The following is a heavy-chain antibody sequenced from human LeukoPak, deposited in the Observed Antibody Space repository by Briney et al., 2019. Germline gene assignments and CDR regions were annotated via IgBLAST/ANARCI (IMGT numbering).Heavy chain of an antibody. J-gene: IGHJ4*02. CDR3: ARGLAGSSSGTLSVFDY. D-gene: IGHD3-10*01. CDR2: IYSSGSA. Sequence: RASETLSLTCAVYSGSFSDYCWSWIRQPPGRGLEWIGEIYSSGSANYNPSLKSRLAISVDTSKNQFSLKLSSVAAADTAVYYCARGLAGSSSGTLSVFDYWGQGTLVTVSS. CDR1: SGSFSDYC. V-gene: IGHV4-34*01.